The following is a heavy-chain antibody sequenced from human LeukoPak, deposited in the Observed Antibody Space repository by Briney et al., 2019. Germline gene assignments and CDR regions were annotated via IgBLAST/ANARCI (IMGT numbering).Heavy chain of an antibody. Sequence: SETLSLTCTVSGDSMSNHFWSWIRQPPGKGLEWIGYIYSSETTNYNPSLKSRVTMSVDTSENQFSLKLSSVTAADTALYYCASRPGGSTWYGVFDYWSRGTLVTVSS. CDR1: GDSMSNHF. CDR2: IYSSETT. V-gene: IGHV4-59*11. D-gene: IGHD6-13*01. CDR3: ASRPGGSTWYGVFDY. J-gene: IGHJ4*02.